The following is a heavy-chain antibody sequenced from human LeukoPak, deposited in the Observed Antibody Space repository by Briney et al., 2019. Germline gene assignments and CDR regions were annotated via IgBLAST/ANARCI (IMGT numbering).Heavy chain of an antibody. CDR1: GFMFSNFA. J-gene: IGHJ4*02. D-gene: IGHD2-2*01. V-gene: IGHV3-23*01. CDR3: AKDQGQAVVPLRFDY. Sequence: GVSLRLSCAASGFMFSNFAMSWVRQAPGKGLEWVSTIYYSGGNTYSADSVKGRFTISRDNAKNTLYLQMNSLRAEDTAVYYCAKDQGQAVVPLRFDYWGQGTLVTVSS. CDR2: IYYSGGNT.